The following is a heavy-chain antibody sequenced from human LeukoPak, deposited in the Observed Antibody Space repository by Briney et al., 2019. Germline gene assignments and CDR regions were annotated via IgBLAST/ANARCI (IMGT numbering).Heavy chain of an antibody. CDR1: GGSISSYY. J-gene: IGHJ4*02. CDR2: IYYSGST. D-gene: IGHD1-20*01. CDR3: ARGPLNWNFFDY. V-gene: IGHV4-59*01. Sequence: SETLPLTCTVSGGSISSYYWSWIRQPPGKGLEWIGYIYYSGSTNYNPSLKSRVTISVDTSKNQFSLKLSSVTAADTAVYYCARGPLNWNFFDYWGQGTLVTVSS.